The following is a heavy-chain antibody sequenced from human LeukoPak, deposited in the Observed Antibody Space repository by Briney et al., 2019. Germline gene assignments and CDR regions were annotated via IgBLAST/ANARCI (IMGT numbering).Heavy chain of an antibody. Sequence: GASVKVSCKASGGTFSSYAISWVRQAPGQGLEWMGGIIPIFGTANYAQKFQGRVTITADKSTSTAYMELSSLRSEDTAVYYCARDETTVTTNYYYYYMDVWGKGTTVTVSS. CDR1: GGTFSSYA. V-gene: IGHV1-69*06. J-gene: IGHJ6*03. CDR2: IIPIFGTA. CDR3: ARDETTVTTNYYYYYMDV. D-gene: IGHD4-17*01.